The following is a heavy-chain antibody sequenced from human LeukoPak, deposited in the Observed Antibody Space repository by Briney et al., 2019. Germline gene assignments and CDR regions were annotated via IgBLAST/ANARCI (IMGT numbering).Heavy chain of an antibody. J-gene: IGHJ4*02. V-gene: IGHV1-24*01. CDR3: ATVPEYYYDSSGFYGPFDY. CDR2: FDPEGGET. D-gene: IGHD3-22*01. Sequence: ASVKVSCKVSGYTLTELSMHWVRQAPGKGLEWMGGFDPEGGETIYAQKFQGRVTMTEDTSTDTAYMELSSLRSEDTAVYYCATVPEYYYDSSGFYGPFDYWGQGTLVTVSS. CDR1: GYTLTELS.